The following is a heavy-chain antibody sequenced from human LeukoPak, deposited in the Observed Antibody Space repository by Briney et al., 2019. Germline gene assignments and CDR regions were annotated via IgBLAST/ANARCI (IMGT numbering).Heavy chain of an antibody. D-gene: IGHD3-10*01. V-gene: IGHV3-23*01. CDR1: GFTFNSYA. CDR2: ISGTDSGT. CDR3: TKVKFRGEVDY. Sequence: GGSLRLSCAASGFTFNSYAMTWVRQAPGKGLEWVSTISGTDSGTYYADSVKGRFTISRDNSKNTLYLQMNSLRAEDTAIYYCTKVKFRGEVDYWGQGTLVTVSS. J-gene: IGHJ4*02.